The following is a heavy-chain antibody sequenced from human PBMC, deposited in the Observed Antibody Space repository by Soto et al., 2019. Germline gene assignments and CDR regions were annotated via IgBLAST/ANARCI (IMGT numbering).Heavy chain of an antibody. D-gene: IGHD6-6*01. CDR1: GFTVSSNY. J-gene: IGHJ6*02. CDR3: ARARLVEQDYDYGMDV. CDR2: IYSGGST. V-gene: IGHV3-66*01. Sequence: GSLRLSCAASGFTVSSNYMSWVRQAPGKGLEWVSVIYSGGSTYYADSVKGKFTISRDNSKNTLYLQMNSLRAEDTAVYYCARARLVEQDYDYGMDVWGQGT.